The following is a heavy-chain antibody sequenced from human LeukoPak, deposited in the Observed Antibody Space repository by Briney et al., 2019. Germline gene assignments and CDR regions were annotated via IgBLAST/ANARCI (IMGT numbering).Heavy chain of an antibody. D-gene: IGHD4-17*01. CDR1: GFTFSDYY. Sequence: GGSLRLSCAASGFTFSDYYMSWVRQAPGKGLEWVSVIYSGGSTYYADSVKGRFTISRHNSKNTLYLQMNSLRAEDTAVYYCASGHDYGDTDLDYWGQGTLVTVSS. CDR3: ASGHDYGDTDLDY. CDR2: IYSGGST. V-gene: IGHV3-53*04. J-gene: IGHJ4*02.